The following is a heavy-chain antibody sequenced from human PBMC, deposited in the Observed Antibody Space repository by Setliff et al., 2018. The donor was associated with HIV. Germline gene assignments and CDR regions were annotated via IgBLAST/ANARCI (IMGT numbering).Heavy chain of an antibody. CDR2: INPSSGST. Sequence: ASVMVSCKASGYTFTSYYMHWVRQAPGQGLEWMGIINPSSGSTPYAQKFQGRVTMTRDTSTSTVYMELSSLRSEDTAVYYCARDPAPSSSASYFQHWGQGTPVTVSS. CDR1: GYTFTSYY. D-gene: IGHD6-6*01. V-gene: IGHV1-46*01. J-gene: IGHJ1*01. CDR3: ARDPAPSSSASYFQH.